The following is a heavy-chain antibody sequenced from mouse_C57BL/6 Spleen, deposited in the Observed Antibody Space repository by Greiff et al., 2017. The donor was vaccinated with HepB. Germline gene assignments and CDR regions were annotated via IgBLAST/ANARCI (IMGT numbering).Heavy chain of an antibody. J-gene: IGHJ2*01. CDR1: GYTFTSYW. V-gene: IGHV1-64*01. Sequence: QVQLQQSGAELVKPGASVKLSCKASGYTFTSYWMHWVKQRPGQGLEWIGMIHPNSGSTNYNEKFKSKATLTVDKSSSTAYMQLSSLTSEDSAVYYCARAKGSTRGGYFDYWGQGTTLTVSS. CDR2: IHPNSGST. D-gene: IGHD2-1*01. CDR3: ARAKGSTRGGYFDY.